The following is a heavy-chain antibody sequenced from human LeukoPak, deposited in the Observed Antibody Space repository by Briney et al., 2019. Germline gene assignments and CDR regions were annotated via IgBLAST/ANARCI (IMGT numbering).Heavy chain of an antibody. J-gene: IGHJ4*02. D-gene: IGHD3-3*01. CDR2: ISGSGGST. V-gene: IGHV3-23*01. Sequence: GGSLRLSCAASGFTFSSYAMSWVRQAPGKGLEWVSAISGSGGSTYYADSVKGRFTISRDNSKNTLYLQMNSLRAEDTAVYYCAKGSELTYYDFWSGYPMDSWGQGTLVTVSA. CDR3: AKGSELTYYDFWSGYPMDS. CDR1: GFTFSSYA.